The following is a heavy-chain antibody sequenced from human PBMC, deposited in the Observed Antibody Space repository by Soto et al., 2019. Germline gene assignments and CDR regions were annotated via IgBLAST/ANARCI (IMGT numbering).Heavy chain of an antibody. CDR3: AKDILELRRTGDAFDI. V-gene: IGHV3-43*01. CDR2: ISWDGGST. Sequence: GGSLRLSCAASGFTFDDYTMHWVRQAPGKGLEWVSLISWDGGSTYYADSVKGRFTISRDNSKNSLYLQMNSLRTEDTALYYCAKDILELRRTGDAFDIWGQGTMVTVSS. J-gene: IGHJ3*02. D-gene: IGHD1-7*01. CDR1: GFTFDDYT.